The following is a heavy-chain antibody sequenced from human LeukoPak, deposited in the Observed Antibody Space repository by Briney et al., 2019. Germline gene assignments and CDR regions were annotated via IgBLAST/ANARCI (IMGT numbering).Heavy chain of an antibody. CDR3: ARGDWGIVVVVAASAAFDI. CDR1: GFTFSSYA. Sequence: GGSLRLSCAASGFTFSSYATHWVRQAPGKGLEWGAVISYDGSNKYYADSVKGRFTISRDNSKNTLYLQMNSLRAEDTAVYYCARGDWGIVVVVAASAAFDIWGQGTMVTVSS. D-gene: IGHD2-15*01. CDR2: ISYDGSNK. J-gene: IGHJ3*02. V-gene: IGHV3-30*04.